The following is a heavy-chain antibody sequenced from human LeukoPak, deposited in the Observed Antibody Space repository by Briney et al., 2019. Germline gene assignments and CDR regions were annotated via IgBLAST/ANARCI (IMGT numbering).Heavy chain of an antibody. CDR2: IYYSVST. D-gene: IGHD3-10*01. J-gene: IGHJ4*02. CDR1: GGSVSSHYY. CDR3: ARQYGSGSSYTPVVDL. Sequence: SETLSLTCTVSGGSVSSHYYWIWIRQPPGKGLEGIGSIYYSVSTCYNPSLKSRLTIYVDTSKNQFSLKPNSLTAAETDVYYCARQYGSGSSYTPVVDLWGQGTLVTVSS. V-gene: IGHV4-39*01.